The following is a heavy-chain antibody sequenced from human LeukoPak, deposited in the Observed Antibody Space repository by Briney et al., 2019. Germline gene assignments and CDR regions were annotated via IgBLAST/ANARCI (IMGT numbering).Heavy chain of an antibody. CDR1: GDSINNFY. D-gene: IGHD5-24*01. V-gene: IGHV4-4*07. CDR2: IYTSGST. J-gene: IGHJ6*03. Sequence: SETLSLTCTVSGDSINNFYWSWIRQPAGKGLEWMGRIYTSGSTNYNPSLKSRVTTSVDTSKNQFSLKLSSVTAADTAVYYCARAINTLYYYMDVWGKGTTVTVSS. CDR3: ARAINTLYYYMDV.